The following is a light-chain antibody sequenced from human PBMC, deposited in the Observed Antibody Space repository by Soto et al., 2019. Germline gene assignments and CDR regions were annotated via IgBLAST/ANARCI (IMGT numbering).Light chain of an antibody. CDR2: DVS. CDR3: SSYAGTYIV. CDR1: SSDVGGYDY. Sequence: QSALTQPPSASGSPGQSVAISCTGTSSDVGGYDYVSWYQQHPGKAPKLMIYDVSKRPSGVPDRFSGPKSGNTASLTVSGLQAEDEADYYCSSYAGTYIVFGTGTKVTVL. V-gene: IGLV2-8*01. J-gene: IGLJ1*01.